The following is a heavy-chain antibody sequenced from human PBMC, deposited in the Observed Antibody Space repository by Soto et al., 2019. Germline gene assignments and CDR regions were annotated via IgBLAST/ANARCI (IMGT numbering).Heavy chain of an antibody. D-gene: IGHD1-26*01. CDR1: GYSFTSYW. J-gene: IGHJ5*02. V-gene: IGHV5-51*01. CDR3: ARLGGSVGRYNWFDP. CDR2: IYPGDSDT. Sequence: GESLKISCKGSGYSFTSYWIGWVRQMPGKGLEWMGIIYPGDSDTRYSPSFQGQVTISADKSISTAYLQWSSLKASDTAMYYCARLGGSVGRYNWFDPWGQGTLVTVSS.